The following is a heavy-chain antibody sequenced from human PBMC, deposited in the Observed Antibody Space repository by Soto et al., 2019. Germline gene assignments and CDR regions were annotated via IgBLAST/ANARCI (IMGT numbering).Heavy chain of an antibody. CDR2: ISYDGSNK. CDR3: AKTRGYEPYYYGLDV. D-gene: IGHD5-12*01. V-gene: IGHV3-30*18. CDR1: GFTFTNYA. Sequence: GGSLRLSCAASGFTFTNYAMHWVRQAPGKGLEWVSIISYDGSNKYYADSVKGRFTISRDNSKNTLYLQMNSLRAEDTAVYYCAKTRGYEPYYYGLDVWGQGTMVTV. J-gene: IGHJ6*02.